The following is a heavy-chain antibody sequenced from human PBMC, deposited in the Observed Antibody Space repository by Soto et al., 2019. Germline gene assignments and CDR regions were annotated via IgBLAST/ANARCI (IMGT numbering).Heavy chain of an antibody. J-gene: IGHJ4*02. CDR1: GGSISPYY. D-gene: IGHD3-16*01. CDR2: IYYGGST. V-gene: IGHV4-59*08. Sequence: SETLSLTRTVSGGSISPYYWSWIRQPPGKGLEWVGYIYYGGSTSYNPSLKSRITISLETSKSQISLRLSSVTAADTAVYYCVRYEATALDYWGQGILVTVSS. CDR3: VRYEATALDY.